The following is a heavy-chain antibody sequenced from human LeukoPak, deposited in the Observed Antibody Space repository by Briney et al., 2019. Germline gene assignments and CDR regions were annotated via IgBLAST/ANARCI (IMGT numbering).Heavy chain of an antibody. Sequence: GASVTVSCKASGYTFTSYAMNWVRQAPGQGLEWMGWINTNTGNPTYAQGFTGRFVFSLDTSVSTAYLQISSLKAEDTAVYYCARKRNPYRRIAAAGGGWFDPWGQGTLVTVSS. CDR2: INTNTGNP. J-gene: IGHJ5*02. CDR1: GYTFTSYA. V-gene: IGHV7-4-1*02. CDR3: ARKRNPYRRIAAAGGGWFDP. D-gene: IGHD6-13*01.